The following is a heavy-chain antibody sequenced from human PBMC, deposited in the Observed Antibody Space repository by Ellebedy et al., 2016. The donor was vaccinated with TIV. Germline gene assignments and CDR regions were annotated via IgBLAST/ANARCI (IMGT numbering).Heavy chain of an antibody. CDR2: IYKTGST. V-gene: IGHV4-59*08. CDR1: GGSISSYY. J-gene: IGHJ6*02. CDR3: AGLGGIVVVPAAMPEYGMDV. Sequence: SETLSLTCTVSGGSISSYYWSWIRQPPGKGLEWIGYIYKTGSTNYNPSLKSRVIISVDTSKNQFSLRLTSVTAADTAVYYCAGLGGIVVVPAAMPEYGMDVWGQGTTVTVSS. D-gene: IGHD2-2*01.